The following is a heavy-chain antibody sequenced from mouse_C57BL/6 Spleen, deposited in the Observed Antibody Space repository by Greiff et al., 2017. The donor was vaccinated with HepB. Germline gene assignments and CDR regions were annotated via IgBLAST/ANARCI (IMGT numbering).Heavy chain of an antibody. CDR1: GYAFSSYW. J-gene: IGHJ4*01. Sequence: QVQLQQSGAELVKPGASVKISCKASGYAFSSYWMNWVKQRPGKGLEWIGQIYPGDGDTNYNGKFKGKATLTADKSSSTAYMQLSSLTSEDSAVYFCTRGYDYDVDYYAMDYWGQGTSVTVSS. CDR2: IYPGDGDT. CDR3: TRGYDYDVDYYAMDY. V-gene: IGHV1-80*01. D-gene: IGHD2-4*01.